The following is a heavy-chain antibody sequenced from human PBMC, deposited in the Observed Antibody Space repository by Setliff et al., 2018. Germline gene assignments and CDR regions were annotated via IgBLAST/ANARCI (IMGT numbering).Heavy chain of an antibody. V-gene: IGHV4-4*08. CDR2: ISPGRSI. CDR1: GGSISKVY. Sequence: SETLSLTCSVSGGSISKVYWSWIRQPPGKGLEWIGSISPGRSINYNPSLRSRVTISGDTSKNQISLNLSSGTAADTAVYYCARDRRDYIGAGSSEIDYYYYYYMDVWGKGTTVTVSS. J-gene: IGHJ6*03. D-gene: IGHD3-10*01. CDR3: ARDRRDYIGAGSSEIDYYYYYYMDV.